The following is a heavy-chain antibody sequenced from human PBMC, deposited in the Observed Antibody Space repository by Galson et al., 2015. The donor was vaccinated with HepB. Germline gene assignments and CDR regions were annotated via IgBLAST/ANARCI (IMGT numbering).Heavy chain of an antibody. V-gene: IGHV1-18*04. CDR1: GYTFTSYG. J-gene: IGHJ6*02. Sequence: SVKVSCKASGYTFTSYGISWVRQAPGQGLEWMGWISAYNGNTNYAQKLQGRVTMTTDTSTSTAYMELRSLRSDDTAVYYCARDQLAGFWSGYYYYYYGMDVWGQGTTVTVSS. D-gene: IGHD3-3*01. CDR3: ARDQLAGFWSGYYYYYYGMDV. CDR2: ISAYNGNT.